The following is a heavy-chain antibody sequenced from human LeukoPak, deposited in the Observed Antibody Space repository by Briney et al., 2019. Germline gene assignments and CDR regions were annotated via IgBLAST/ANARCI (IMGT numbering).Heavy chain of an antibody. D-gene: IGHD2-2*01. CDR3: TRHPEIVVVPAALFDY. J-gene: IGHJ4*02. Sequence: GGSLRLSCAASGFTFTNAWMSWVRQAPGKGLEWIGRIKSKSDGGTTDYAAPVKGRFTISRDDSKNTAYLQMNSLKTEDTAVYYCTRHPEIVVVPAALFDYWGQGTLVTVSS. CDR1: GFTFTNAW. V-gene: IGHV3-15*01. CDR2: IKSKSDGGTT.